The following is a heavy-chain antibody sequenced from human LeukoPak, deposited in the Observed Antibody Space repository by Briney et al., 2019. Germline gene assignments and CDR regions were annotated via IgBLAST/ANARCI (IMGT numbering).Heavy chain of an antibody. J-gene: IGHJ4*02. CDR2: IRYDGSNK. V-gene: IGHV3-30*02. Sequence: GGSLRLSCAASGFTFSSYGMHWVRQAPGKGLEWVAFIRYDGSNKYYADSVKGRFTISRDNSKNTLYLQMNSLRAEDTAVYYCAREGDGWNRFDYWGQGTLVTVSS. D-gene: IGHD5-24*01. CDR1: GFTFSSYG. CDR3: AREGDGWNRFDY.